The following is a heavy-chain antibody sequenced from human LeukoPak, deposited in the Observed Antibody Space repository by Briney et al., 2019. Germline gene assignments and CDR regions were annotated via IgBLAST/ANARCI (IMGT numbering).Heavy chain of an antibody. V-gene: IGHV3-66*01. CDR3: VRDYNFYFDY. CDR1: GFTVSSNY. J-gene: IGHJ4*02. D-gene: IGHD3-10*01. CDR2: IYSSDGA. Sequence: GGSLRLSCVASGFTVSSNYMSWVRQAPGKGLEWVSLIYSSDGAYYADSVKGRFTISRDTSKNTLYLEMNSLRAEDTAMYYCVRDYNFYFDYWGQGTLVTVSS.